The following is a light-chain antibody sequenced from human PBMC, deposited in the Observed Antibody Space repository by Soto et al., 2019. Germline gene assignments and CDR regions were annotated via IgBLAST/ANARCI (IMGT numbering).Light chain of an antibody. J-gene: IGKJ1*01. CDR2: GAS. CDR3: QQYGSSGT. CDR1: QSVSSSH. V-gene: IGKV3-20*01. Sequence: PGERATLSCRASQSVSSSHLAWYQQKPGQAPRLLIYGASSRATGIPDRFSGSGSGTDFTLTISRLEPEDFAVYYCQQYGSSGTFGQGTKVDI.